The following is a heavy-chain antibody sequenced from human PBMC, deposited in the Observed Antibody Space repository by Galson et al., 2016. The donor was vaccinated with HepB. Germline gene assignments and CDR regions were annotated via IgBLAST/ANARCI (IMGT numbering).Heavy chain of an antibody. CDR1: GGSLSSYY. Sequence: ETLSLTCTVSGGSLSSYYWSWIRQPPGKGLEWIGYIYYSGSTNYNPSLKSRVTISIDTSKNQFSLKLSSVTAADTAMYYFARSPSMIRGVILDSWGQGTLVTVSS. CDR2: IYYSGST. D-gene: IGHD3-10*01. CDR3: ARSPSMIRGVILDS. V-gene: IGHV4-59*01. J-gene: IGHJ4*02.